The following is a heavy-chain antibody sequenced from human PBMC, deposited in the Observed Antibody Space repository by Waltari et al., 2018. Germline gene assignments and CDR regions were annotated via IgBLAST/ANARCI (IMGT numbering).Heavy chain of an antibody. CDR3: AHRLERFLEWLLGYFDY. V-gene: IGHV2-5*01. J-gene: IGHJ4*02. Sequence: QITLKESGPTLVKPTQTLTLTCTFSGSSLSTSGVGVGWIRQPPGKALEWLALIYWNDDKRYSPSLKSRLTITKDTSKNQVVLTMTNMDPVDTATYYCAHRLERFLEWLLGYFDYWGQGTLVTVSS. CDR1: GSSLSTSGVG. CDR2: IYWNDDK. D-gene: IGHD3-3*01.